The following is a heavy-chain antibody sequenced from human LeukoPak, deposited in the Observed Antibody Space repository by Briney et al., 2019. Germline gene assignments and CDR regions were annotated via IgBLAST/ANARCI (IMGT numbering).Heavy chain of an antibody. Sequence: SETLSLTCTVSGGSISTYYWSWIRQSPGKGLEWIGYISYSGSTNYNPALESRVTISLDMSKNQFSLRLSSVTAADTAVYYCVRRLAVTGKYYFDYWGQGTLVTVSS. CDR2: ISYSGST. CDR1: GGSISTYY. J-gene: IGHJ4*02. V-gene: IGHV4-59*08. D-gene: IGHD6-19*01. CDR3: VRRLAVTGKYYFDY.